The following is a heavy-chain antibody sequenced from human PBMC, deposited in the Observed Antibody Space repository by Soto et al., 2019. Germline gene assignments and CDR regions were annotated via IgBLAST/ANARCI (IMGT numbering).Heavy chain of an antibody. CDR3: AKDRAPYYDSSGYLDY. J-gene: IGHJ4*02. CDR2: ISYDGSNK. Sequence: QVQLVESGGGVVQPGRSLRLSCAASGFTFSSYGMHWVRQAPGKGLEWVAVISYDGSNKYYADSVKGRFTISRDNSKNTLYLQMNRLRAEDTAVYYCAKDRAPYYDSSGYLDYWGQGTLVTVSS. D-gene: IGHD3-22*01. CDR1: GFTFSSYG. V-gene: IGHV3-30*18.